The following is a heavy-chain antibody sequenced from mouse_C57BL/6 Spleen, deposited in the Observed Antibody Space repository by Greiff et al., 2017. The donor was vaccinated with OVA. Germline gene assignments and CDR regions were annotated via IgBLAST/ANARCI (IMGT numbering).Heavy chain of an antibody. CDR1: GYTFTSYW. D-gene: IGHD1-1*01. Sequence: QVQLQQPGAELVKPGASVKMSCKASGYTFTSYWITWVKQRPGQGLEWIGDIYPGSGSTNYNEKFKSKATLTVDTSSSTAYMQLSSLTSEDSAVYYGAREEYYYGSGEFAYWGQGTLVTVSA. CDR2: IYPGSGST. V-gene: IGHV1-55*01. CDR3: AREEYYYGSGEFAY. J-gene: IGHJ3*01.